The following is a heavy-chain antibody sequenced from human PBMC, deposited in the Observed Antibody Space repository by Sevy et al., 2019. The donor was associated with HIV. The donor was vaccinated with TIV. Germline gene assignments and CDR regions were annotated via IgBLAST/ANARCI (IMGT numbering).Heavy chain of an antibody. J-gene: IGHJ4*02. CDR2: ISYDGENE. CDR3: AKDRSGSWSVDY. Sequence: GGSLRLSCAGSGFTFYNYGIHWVRQAPGKGLEWVTMISYDGENENYADSVKGRFTISRDNSKNTVYLQMNSLRPDDTAIYYCAKDRSGSWSVDYWGQGTLVTVSS. V-gene: IGHV3-30*18. CDR1: GFTFYNYG. D-gene: IGHD6-13*01.